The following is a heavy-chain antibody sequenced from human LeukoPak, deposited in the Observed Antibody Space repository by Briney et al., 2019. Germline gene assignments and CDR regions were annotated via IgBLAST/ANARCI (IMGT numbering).Heavy chain of an antibody. V-gene: IGHV3-23*01. CDR3: AKGAGGSGSYFHV. J-gene: IGHJ6*04. CDR2: ISGSGGST. CDR1: GFTLTGYL. D-gene: IGHD3-10*01. Sequence: GGSLRLSCAASGFTLTGYLVHWVRQAPGKGLEWVSAISGSGGSTYYADSVKGRFTISRDNSKNTLYLQMNSLRAEDTAVYYCAKGAGGSGSYFHVWGKGTTVTVSS.